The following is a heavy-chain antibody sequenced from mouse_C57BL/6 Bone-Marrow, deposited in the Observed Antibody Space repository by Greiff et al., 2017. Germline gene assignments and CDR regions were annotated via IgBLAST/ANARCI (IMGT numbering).Heavy chain of an antibody. CDR1: GYTFTSYG. Sequence: VQPQQSGAELARPGASVKLSCKASGYTFTSYGISWVKQRTGQGLEWIGEIYPRSGNTYYNEKFKGKATLTADKSSSTAYMELRSLTSEDSAVYFCARDYYGSSYAMDYWGQGTSVTVSS. CDR2: IYPRSGNT. V-gene: IGHV1-81*01. J-gene: IGHJ4*01. CDR3: ARDYYGSSYAMDY. D-gene: IGHD1-1*01.